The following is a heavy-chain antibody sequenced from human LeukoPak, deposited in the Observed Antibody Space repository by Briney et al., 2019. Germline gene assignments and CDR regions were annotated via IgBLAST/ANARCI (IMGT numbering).Heavy chain of an antibody. Sequence: SETLSLTYTVSGGSISSGGYYWSWIRQHPGNGLECIGYIYYSGSTYYNPSLKSRVTISVDTSKNQFSLKLSSVTAADTALYYCARAPRGYCSSTSCLNWFDPRGQGTLVTVSS. J-gene: IGHJ5*02. CDR2: IYYSGST. CDR1: GGSISSGGYY. V-gene: IGHV4-31*03. CDR3: ARAPRGYCSSTSCLNWFDP. D-gene: IGHD2-2*01.